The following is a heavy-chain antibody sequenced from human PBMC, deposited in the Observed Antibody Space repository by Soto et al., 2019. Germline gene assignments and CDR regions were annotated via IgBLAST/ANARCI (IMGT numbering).Heavy chain of an antibody. D-gene: IGHD1-1*01. J-gene: IGHJ5*02. CDR1: GYTFTGYW. CDR2: IYPGDSDT. V-gene: IGHV5-51*01. CDR3: ASQKTVIRGPLSSNWFDP. Sequence: GESLKISCQGYGYTFTGYWIGWVRQMPGKGLELIGLIYPGDSDTRYSPSFQGRVTISADKSISTAFLQWSSLRASDTAMYYCASQKTVIRGPLSSNWFDPWGQGTLVTVSS.